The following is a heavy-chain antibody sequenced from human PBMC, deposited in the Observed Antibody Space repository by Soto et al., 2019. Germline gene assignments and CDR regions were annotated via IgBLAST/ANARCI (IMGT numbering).Heavy chain of an antibody. CDR3: ARDYDSSGYPRYYFDY. J-gene: IGHJ4*02. D-gene: IGHD3-22*01. V-gene: IGHV1-46*03. CDR2: INPSGGST. CDR1: GYTFTSYY. Sequence: GASVKVSCKASGYTFTSYYMHWVLQAPGQGLEWMGIINPSGGSTSYAQKFQGRVTMTRDTSTSTVYMELSSLRSEDTAVYYCARDYDSSGYPRYYFDYWGQGTLVTVSS.